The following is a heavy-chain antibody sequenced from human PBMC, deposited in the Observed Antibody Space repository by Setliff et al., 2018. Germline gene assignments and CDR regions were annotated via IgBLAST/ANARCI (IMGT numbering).Heavy chain of an antibody. Sequence: SETLSLTCAVYVGSFSGHYWSWIRPPPGKGLEWIGEINHSGSTNYTPSLKSRVTISVDTSKNQFSLKLSSVTAADTAFYYCARLSALSTRITDWYFDLWGRGTLVTVSS. D-gene: IGHD2-2*01. J-gene: IGHJ2*01. V-gene: IGHV4-34*01. CDR3: ARLSALSTRITDWYFDL. CDR1: VGSFSGHY. CDR2: INHSGST.